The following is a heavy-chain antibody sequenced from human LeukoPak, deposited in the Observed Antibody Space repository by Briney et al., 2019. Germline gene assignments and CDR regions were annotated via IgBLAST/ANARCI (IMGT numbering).Heavy chain of an antibody. V-gene: IGHV3-30*02. CDR1: GFSDSSSG. CDR3: AKGGDYALDY. CDR2: IHYDGRNK. J-gene: IGHJ4*02. D-gene: IGHD4-17*01. Sequence: AWALRLSCAASGFSDSSSGIHWVRQAPGKGLDWLAFIHYDGRNKYYADSVKGRFTMSRDNSKNTLTMFLQMNSLRVGDTAVYYCAKGGDYALDYWGQGTLVTVSS.